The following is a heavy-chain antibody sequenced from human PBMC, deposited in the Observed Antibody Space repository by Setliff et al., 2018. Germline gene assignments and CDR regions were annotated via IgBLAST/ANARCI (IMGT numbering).Heavy chain of an antibody. CDR3: ARDTYIGDFWSGYYIQGQFDP. CDR2: INAGNGNT. D-gene: IGHD3-3*01. V-gene: IGHV1-3*01. Sequence: GASVKVSCKASGHTFTSYFMHWVRQAPGQRLEWMGWINAGNGNTKYSQKFQGRVTITRDTSANTAYMELSSLRSEDTAVYYCARDTYIGDFWSGYYIQGQFDPWGQETLVTVSS. J-gene: IGHJ5*02. CDR1: GHTFTSYF.